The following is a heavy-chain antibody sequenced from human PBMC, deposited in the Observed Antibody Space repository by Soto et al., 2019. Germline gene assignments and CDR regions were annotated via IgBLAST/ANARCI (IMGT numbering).Heavy chain of an antibody. Sequence: GGALRLSCAASGFTFSSYWMHWVRQAPGKGLVWVSRINSDGSSTSYADSVKGRFTISRDNAKNTLYLQMNSLRAEDTAVYYCARDPAGITIFGVVISEYYYGMDVWGQGTTVTVSS. CDR2: INSDGSST. D-gene: IGHD3-3*01. J-gene: IGHJ6*02. CDR1: GFTFSSYW. V-gene: IGHV3-74*01. CDR3: ARDPAGITIFGVVISEYYYGMDV.